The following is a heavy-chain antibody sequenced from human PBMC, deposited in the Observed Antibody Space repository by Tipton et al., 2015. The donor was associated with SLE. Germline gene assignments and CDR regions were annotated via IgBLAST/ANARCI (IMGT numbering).Heavy chain of an antibody. CDR1: GGTFSSYA. V-gene: IGHV1-69*01. CDR3: AGDSSRRDDGFDI. CDR2: IIPIFGTA. J-gene: IGHJ3*02. D-gene: IGHD2-2*01. Sequence: QVQLVQSGAEVKKPGSSVKVSCKASGGTFSSYAISWGRQAPGQGLEWMGVIIPIFGTANYAQKFQGRVTITADESTSSAYMELSSLRSEDKAVYYCAGDSSRRDDGFDIWGQGTMVTVSS.